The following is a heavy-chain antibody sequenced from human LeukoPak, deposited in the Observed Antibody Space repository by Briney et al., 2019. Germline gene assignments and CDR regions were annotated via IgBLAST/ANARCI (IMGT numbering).Heavy chain of an antibody. D-gene: IGHD3-22*01. CDR1: GGSISSGGYS. CDR2: IYHSGST. CDR3: ARAPWLEGYYFDY. V-gene: IGHV4-30-2*01. Sequence: SETLSLTCAVSGGSISSGGYSWSWIRQPPGKGLEWIGYIYHSGSTYYNPSLKSRVSISVDRSKNQFSLKLSSVTAADTAVYYCARAPWLEGYYFDYWGQGTLVTVSS. J-gene: IGHJ4*02.